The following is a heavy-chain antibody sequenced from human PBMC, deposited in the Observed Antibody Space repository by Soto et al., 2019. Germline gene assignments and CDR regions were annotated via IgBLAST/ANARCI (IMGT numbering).Heavy chain of an antibody. CDR3: ASHYDMWSGYLSPVDY. D-gene: IGHD3-3*01. CDR1: GYTFSDYY. CDR2: IDTSGTKI. Sequence: LSLTCAASGYTFSDYYMSWIRQAPGKGLEWISYIDTSGTKIYYADSVKGRFTITRDNAKNSLYLEMNSLRDEDTAVYYCASHYDMWSGYLSPVDYWGQGTLVTVSS. J-gene: IGHJ4*02. V-gene: IGHV3-11*01.